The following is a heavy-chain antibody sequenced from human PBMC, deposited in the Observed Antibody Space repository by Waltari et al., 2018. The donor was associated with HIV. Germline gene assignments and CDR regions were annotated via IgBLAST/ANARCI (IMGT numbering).Heavy chain of an antibody. J-gene: IGHJ4*02. CDR1: AGLIDSSSYY. V-gene: IGHV4-39*01. CDR2: IYYSGST. D-gene: IGHD3-22*01. CDR3: ARHVGGYDSSGYFPYYFDY. Sequence: QLQPQQSGPGLVKPSETLSLTCTVCAGLIDSSSYYCGLIPQPPGKGLEWVWSIYYSGSTYDNPSLKSRVTISVDTSKNRFSLKLSSVTAADTAVYYCARHVGGYDSSGYFPYYFDYWGQGALVTVSS.